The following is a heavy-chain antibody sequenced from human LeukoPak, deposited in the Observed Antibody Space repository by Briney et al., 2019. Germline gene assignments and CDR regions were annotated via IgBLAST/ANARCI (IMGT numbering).Heavy chain of an antibody. D-gene: IGHD1-26*01. CDR3: ARDQVESGSYPPDY. CDR1: GFTLSSYA. J-gene: IGHJ4*02. CDR2: ISYDGSNK. V-gene: IGHV3-30-3*01. Sequence: GGSLRLSCAASGFTLSSYAMHWVRQAPGKGLEWVAVISYDGSNKYYADSVKGRFTISRDNSKNTLYLQMNSLRAEDTAVYYCARDQVESGSYPPDYWGQGTLVTVSS.